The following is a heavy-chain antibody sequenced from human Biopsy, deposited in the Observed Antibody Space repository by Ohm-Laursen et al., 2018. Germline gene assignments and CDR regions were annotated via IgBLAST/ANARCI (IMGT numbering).Heavy chain of an antibody. CDR1: VGSFSGYY. V-gene: IGHV4-34*01. Sequence: SLTCAVYVGSFSGYYWSWIRQPPGKGLEWIGEIKHSGSTNYNPSLKSRVTMSLDTSESRFSLELASVTAADTVVYYCARDSPSYADYPLDSWGPGILVTVS. CDR2: IKHSGST. D-gene: IGHD4-17*01. CDR3: ARDSPSYADYPLDS. J-gene: IGHJ4*02.